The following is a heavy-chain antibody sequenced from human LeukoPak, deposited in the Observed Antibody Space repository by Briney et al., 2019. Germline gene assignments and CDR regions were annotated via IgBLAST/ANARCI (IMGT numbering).Heavy chain of an antibody. CDR1: GYTFTDYF. Sequence: ASVKVSCKASGYTFTDYFLHWVRQAPGQGLEWMGLINPSGGSTIYAERFQGRIIMTRDMSTTTDYMELSSLRSEDTAVYYCARDNSIGGRGWWFDPWGQGTLVTVSS. V-gene: IGHV1-46*01. CDR3: ARDNSIGGRGWWFDP. D-gene: IGHD4-23*01. J-gene: IGHJ5*02. CDR2: INPSGGST.